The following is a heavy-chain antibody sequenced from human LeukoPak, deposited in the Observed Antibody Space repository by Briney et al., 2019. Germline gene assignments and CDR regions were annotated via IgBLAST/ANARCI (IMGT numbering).Heavy chain of an antibody. D-gene: IGHD1-26*01. CDR1: GFTFSNYW. CDR2: MKQDGSET. V-gene: IGHV3-7*01. CDR3: ARDKIVGATHFDY. Sequence: PGGSLRLSCAASGFTFSNYWMSWVRQAPGKGLEWVASMKQDGSETYYVDSVKGRFTISRDNAKNSPYLQMNSLRAEDTAVYYCARDKIVGATHFDYWGQGTLVTVSS. J-gene: IGHJ4*02.